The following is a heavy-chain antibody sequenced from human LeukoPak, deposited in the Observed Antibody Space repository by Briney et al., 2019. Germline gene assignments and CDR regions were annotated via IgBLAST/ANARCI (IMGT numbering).Heavy chain of an antibody. CDR1: GFTFSSYS. D-gene: IGHD6-19*01. CDR2: ISSSSSYI. V-gene: IGHV3-21*01. Sequence: GGSLRLSCAASGFTFSSYSMNWVRQAPGKGLEWVSSISSSSSYIYYADSVKGRFTISRDNSKNTLYLQMNSLRAEDTAVYYCAREGSDWNYYYYMDVWGKGTTVTISS. J-gene: IGHJ6*03. CDR3: AREGSDWNYYYYMDV.